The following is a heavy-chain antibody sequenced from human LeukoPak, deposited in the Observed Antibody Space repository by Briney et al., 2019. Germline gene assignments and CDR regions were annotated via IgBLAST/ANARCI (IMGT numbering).Heavy chain of an antibody. CDR3: ARDRGYFSY. CDR2: ISSSSNTI. Sequence: PGGSLRLSCAASGFTFSIYSMNWVRQAPGKGLEWASYISSSSNTIYYADSVKGRFTISRDNAKNSVYLQMSSLRDEDTAVYYCARDRGYFSYWGQGTLVTVSS. CDR1: GFTFSIYS. V-gene: IGHV3-48*02. D-gene: IGHD2-15*01. J-gene: IGHJ4*02.